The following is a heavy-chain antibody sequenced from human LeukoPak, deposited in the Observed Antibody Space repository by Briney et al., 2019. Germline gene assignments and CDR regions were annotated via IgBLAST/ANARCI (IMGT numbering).Heavy chain of an antibody. J-gene: IGHJ4*02. D-gene: IGHD6-13*01. V-gene: IGHV1-2*02. Sequence: ASVRVSCKASGYTFTDYFIHWVRQAPGQGLEWMGWINPHSGGRNCTQKFQGRVTMTRDTAMNTAYLQLSGLTSDDTAMYYCAKVRDRLSSFYPAAWGQGTLVTVSS. CDR1: GYTFTDYF. CDR3: AKVRDRLSSFYPAA. CDR2: INPHSGGR.